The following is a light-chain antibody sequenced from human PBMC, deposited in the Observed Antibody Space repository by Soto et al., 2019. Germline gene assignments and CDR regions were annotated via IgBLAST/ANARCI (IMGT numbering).Light chain of an antibody. CDR3: QQYNDWPLYT. Sequence: EIVMTQSPATLSVSPGERATLSCRASQSVSSNLAWYQQKPGQAPTLLIYGASTRATGITARFSGSGSGTAFTLIISSLQSEDFAVYYCQQYNDWPLYTFGQGTKLEIK. V-gene: IGKV3-15*01. CDR1: QSVSSN. J-gene: IGKJ2*01. CDR2: GAS.